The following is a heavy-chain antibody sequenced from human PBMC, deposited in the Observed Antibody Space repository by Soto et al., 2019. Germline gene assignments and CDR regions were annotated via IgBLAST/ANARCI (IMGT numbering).Heavy chain of an antibody. CDR2: IYSGGNT. Sequence: GGSLRLSCATSGFTVSSNSVSWVRQAPGKGLEWVSVIYSGGNTYYADSVKGRFTISRDNSKNTLYLQMNRLRAEDTAVYCCARDLSGYDDHWGQGTLVTVSS. J-gene: IGHJ4*02. V-gene: IGHV3-66*01. D-gene: IGHD5-12*01. CDR1: GFTVSSNS. CDR3: ARDLSGYDDH.